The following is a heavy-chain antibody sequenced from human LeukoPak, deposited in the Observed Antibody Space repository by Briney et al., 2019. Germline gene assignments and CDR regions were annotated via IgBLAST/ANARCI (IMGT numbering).Heavy chain of an antibody. J-gene: IGHJ4*02. Sequence: GGSLRLSCAASAFTFDYYGMSWVRQAPGKGLEWVSGINRNGGSTGYADSVKGRFTISRYNAKNSLYLQMNSLRAEDTALYYCVRGFRGGPFDYWGQGTLVTVSS. CDR1: AFTFDYYG. CDR3: VRGFRGGPFDY. V-gene: IGHV3-20*04. CDR2: INRNGGST. D-gene: IGHD3-10*01.